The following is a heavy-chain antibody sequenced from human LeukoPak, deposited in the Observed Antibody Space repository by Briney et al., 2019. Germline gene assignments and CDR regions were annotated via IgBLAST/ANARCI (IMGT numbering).Heavy chain of an antibody. Sequence: GGSLRLSCAASGFTFSSYAMHWVRQAPGKGLEWVAVISYDGSNKYYADSVKGRFTISRDNSKNTLYLQMNSLRAEDTAVYYCAREVTIFGVVISPTYFDYWGQGTLVTVSS. CDR3: AREVTIFGVVISPTYFDY. V-gene: IGHV3-30-3*01. CDR1: GFTFSSYA. J-gene: IGHJ4*02. D-gene: IGHD3-3*01. CDR2: ISYDGSNK.